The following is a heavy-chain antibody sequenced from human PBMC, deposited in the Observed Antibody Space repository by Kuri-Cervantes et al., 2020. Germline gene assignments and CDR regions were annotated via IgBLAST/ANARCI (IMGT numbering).Heavy chain of an antibody. CDR1: GGTFSSYA. D-gene: IGHD3-22*01. CDR3: AREPLAYDSSGYHPKESPENDY. V-gene: IGHV1-69*13. CDR2: TIPIFGTA. Sequence: SVKVSCKASGGTFSSYAISWVRQAPGQGLEWMGGTIPIFGTANYAQKFQGRVTITADESTSTAYVELSSLRSEDTAVYYCAREPLAYDSSGYHPKESPENDYWGQGTLVTVSS. J-gene: IGHJ4*02.